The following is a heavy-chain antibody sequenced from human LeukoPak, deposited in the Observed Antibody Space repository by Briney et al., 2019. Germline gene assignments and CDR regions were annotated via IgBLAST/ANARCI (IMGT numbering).Heavy chain of an antibody. Sequence: SETLSLTCTVSGGSISSYYWSWIRQPPGKGLEWIGYIYYSGSTYYNPSLKSRVTISVDTSKNQFSLKLSSVTAADTAVYYCAGGLFSGDYWGQGTLVTVSS. V-gene: IGHV4-59*06. CDR3: AGGLFSGDY. J-gene: IGHJ4*02. CDR1: GGSISSYY. D-gene: IGHD2-21*01. CDR2: IYYSGST.